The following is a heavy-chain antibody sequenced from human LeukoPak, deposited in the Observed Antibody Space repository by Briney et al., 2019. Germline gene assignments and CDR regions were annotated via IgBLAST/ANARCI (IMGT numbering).Heavy chain of an antibody. D-gene: IGHD1-26*01. J-gene: IGHJ4*02. CDR3: VTDANRILGARGTGY. CDR2: IKNKHEHQAT. CDR1: GFDFSGAY. Sequence: PGGSLRLSCAASGFDFSGAYMNWVRQAPGKGLEWVGLIKNKHEHQATDYAAPVRGRFIITRDDSSSTLFLQMNSLRTEDTAVYYCVTDANRILGARGTGYWGQGILVTVSS. V-gene: IGHV3-15*07.